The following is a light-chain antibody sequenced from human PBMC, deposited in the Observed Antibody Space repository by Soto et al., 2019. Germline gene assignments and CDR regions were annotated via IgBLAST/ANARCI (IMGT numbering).Light chain of an antibody. J-gene: IGKJ1*01. Sequence: IVLTQSRGSLSLSPGERATLSCRASQSVNFYLAWYQQKPGQAPRLLISAASSRATDVPDRFSGSGSGTDFSLTISRLEPEDFAVYYCQQYGDSPVTFGQGTKVDIK. CDR1: QSVNFY. CDR2: AAS. V-gene: IGKV3-20*01. CDR3: QQYGDSPVT.